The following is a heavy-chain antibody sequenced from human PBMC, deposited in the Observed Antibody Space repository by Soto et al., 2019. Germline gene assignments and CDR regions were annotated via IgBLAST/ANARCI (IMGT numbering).Heavy chain of an antibody. V-gene: IGHV3-23*01. D-gene: IGHD2-15*01. Sequence: GGSLRLSCAASGFTFSNYAMTWVRQAAGKGLEWVSAVSGSGGSLYYADSVMGRFTVSRDNSKNTVYLQMNSLRAEDTAVYYCAKDSTVAATDYFDAWGQGTLVTVSS. J-gene: IGHJ4*02. CDR3: AKDSTVAATDYFDA. CDR1: GFTFSNYA. CDR2: VSGSGGSL.